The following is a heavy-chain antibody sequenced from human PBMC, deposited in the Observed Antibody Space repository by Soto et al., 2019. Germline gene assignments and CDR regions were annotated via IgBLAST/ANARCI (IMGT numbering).Heavy chain of an antibody. Sequence: SETLSLTCTVSGDSMSTYYWNWIRQSAEKGLEWIGRISATGTTTYIPSLKSRITLSVDTSKNEFSLNLKFVTAADTAVYFCARDQSGAAGFWGQGPMVTVS. CDR2: ISATGTT. V-gene: IGHV4-4*07. J-gene: IGHJ3*01. CDR3: ARDQSGAAGF. CDR1: GDSMSTYY. D-gene: IGHD3-9*01.